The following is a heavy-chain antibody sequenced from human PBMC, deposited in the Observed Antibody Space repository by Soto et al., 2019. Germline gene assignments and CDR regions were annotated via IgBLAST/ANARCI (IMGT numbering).Heavy chain of an antibody. CDR2: ISGSGGST. D-gene: IGHD3-22*01. CDR3: AKDGWYYDSKGEFDY. Sequence: EVQLLESGGGLVQPGGSLRLSCAASGFTFSSYAMSWVRQAPGKGLEWVSAISGSGGSTYYADSVKGRFTISRDNSKSTLYLQMNSLRAEDTAVYYCAKDGWYYDSKGEFDYWGQGTLVTVSS. V-gene: IGHV3-23*01. J-gene: IGHJ4*02. CDR1: GFTFSSYA.